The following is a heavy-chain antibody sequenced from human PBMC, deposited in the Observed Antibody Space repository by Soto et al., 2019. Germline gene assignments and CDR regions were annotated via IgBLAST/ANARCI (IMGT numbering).Heavy chain of an antibody. CDR1: GGSISSGDCY. CDR3: ARAPMLRRSNWFDP. J-gene: IGHJ5*02. CDR2: IYYSGST. D-gene: IGHD2-8*01. Sequence: PSETLSLTCTVSGGSISSGDCYWSWIRQPPGKGLEWIGYIYYSGSTYYNPSLKSRVTISVDTSKNQFSLGLTSVTAADTATYFCARAPMLRRSNWFDPWGPGTLVTVSS. V-gene: IGHV4-30-4*01.